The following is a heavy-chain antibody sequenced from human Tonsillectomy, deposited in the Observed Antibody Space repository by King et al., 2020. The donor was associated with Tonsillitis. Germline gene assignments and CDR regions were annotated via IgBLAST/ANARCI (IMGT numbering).Heavy chain of an antibody. CDR1: GFTFSSYA. CDR3: AREELIVVVMFFDY. CDR2: ISYDGSNK. V-gene: IGHV3-30*01. Sequence: VQLVESGGGVVQPGRSLRLSCAASGFTFSSYAMHWVRQAPGKGLEWVAVISYDGSNKYYADSVKGRFTISRDNSKNTLYLQMNSLRAEDTAVYYCAREELIVVVMFFDYWGQETLVTVSS. J-gene: IGHJ4*02. D-gene: IGHD3-22*01.